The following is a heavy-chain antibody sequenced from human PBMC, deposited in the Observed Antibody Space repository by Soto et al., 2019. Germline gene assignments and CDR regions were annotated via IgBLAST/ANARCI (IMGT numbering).Heavy chain of an antibody. CDR1: GFTFSSYA. J-gene: IGHJ4*02. Sequence: QVQLVESGGGVVQPGRSLRLSCAASGFTFSSYAMHWVRQAPGKGLEWVAVISYDGSNKDYADSVKGRFTISRDNSKNTLDLQMNSLRAENTAVYYCARAPPYDSSGYYFYYFDYWGQGTLVTVSS. CDR3: ARAPPYDSSGYYFYYFDY. V-gene: IGHV3-30-3*01. CDR2: ISYDGSNK. D-gene: IGHD3-22*01.